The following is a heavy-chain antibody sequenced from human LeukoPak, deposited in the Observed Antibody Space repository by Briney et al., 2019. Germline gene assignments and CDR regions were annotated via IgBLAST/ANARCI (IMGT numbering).Heavy chain of an antibody. Sequence: PGGSLRLSCAASGFTFSSYAMSWVRQAPGKGLEWVSAISGSGGSTYYADSVKGRFTISRDNSKNTLYLQMNSLRAEDTAVYYCAKWSYYDSSGYHTNYYYFYMDVWGRGTTVTVSS. J-gene: IGHJ6*03. V-gene: IGHV3-23*01. CDR1: GFTFSSYA. CDR3: AKWSYYDSSGYHTNYYYFYMDV. CDR2: ISGSGGST. D-gene: IGHD3-22*01.